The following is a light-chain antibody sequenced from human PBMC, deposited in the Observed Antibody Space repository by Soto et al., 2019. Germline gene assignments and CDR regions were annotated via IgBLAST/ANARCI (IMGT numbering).Light chain of an antibody. CDR2: DAS. CDR1: QSISSW. J-gene: IGKJ5*01. V-gene: IGKV1-5*01. Sequence: DIQMTQAPSTLSASVGDRFTITCRASQSISSWLAWYQQKPGKAPKVVIFDASSLESGVPSRFSGSGSATEFTLTISSLQPDDFETYYCQQHNSLPITFGQGTRLEIK. CDR3: QQHNSLPIT.